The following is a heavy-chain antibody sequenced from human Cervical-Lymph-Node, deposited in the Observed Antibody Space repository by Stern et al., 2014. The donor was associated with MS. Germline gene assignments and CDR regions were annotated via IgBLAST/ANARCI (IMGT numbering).Heavy chain of an antibody. CDR3: ARGARYSDSSGYYFYFDY. J-gene: IGHJ4*02. CDR2: IYYTGSA. D-gene: IGHD3-22*01. Sequence: QLQLQESGPGLVKPSQTLPLTCTVSGGSINSGGYYWSWIRQYPGKGLEWIGYIYYTGSAYYDPSLKSRLSMSIDTSKNQFSLNLNSVTAADTAVYYCARGARYSDSSGYYFYFDYWGQGTLVTVS. CDR1: GGSINSGGYY. V-gene: IGHV4-31*03.